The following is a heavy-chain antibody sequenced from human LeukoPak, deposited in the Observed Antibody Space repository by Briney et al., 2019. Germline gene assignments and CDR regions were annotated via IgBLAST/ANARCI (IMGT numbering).Heavy chain of an antibody. CDR2: IYTSGST. CDR1: GGSISSYY. D-gene: IGHD3-22*01. V-gene: IGHV4-4*07. Sequence: SETLSLTCTVSGGSISSYYWSWIRQPAGTGLEWIGRIYTSGSTNYNPSLKSRVTMSVDTSKNQFSLKLSSVTAADTAVYYCAREGRYYYDSSGYYGRFDYWGQGTLVTVSS. J-gene: IGHJ4*02. CDR3: AREGRYYYDSSGYYGRFDY.